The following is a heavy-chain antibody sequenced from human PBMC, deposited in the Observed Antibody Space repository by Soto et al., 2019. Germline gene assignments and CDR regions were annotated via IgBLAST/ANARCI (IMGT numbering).Heavy chain of an antibody. J-gene: IGHJ4*02. CDR1: GGSISSGDYY. CDR2: FYYRGST. D-gene: IGHD6-13*01. Sequence: QVQLQESGPGLVKPSQTLSLTCTVSGGSISSGDYYWSWIRQPRGKDLEWIGYFYYRGSTYYNPSLKSRVTISVDTSKNQFSLKLSSVTAADTAVYYCASWGSSSWYEKSYWGQGTLVTVSS. V-gene: IGHV4-30-4*01. CDR3: ASWGSSSWYEKSY.